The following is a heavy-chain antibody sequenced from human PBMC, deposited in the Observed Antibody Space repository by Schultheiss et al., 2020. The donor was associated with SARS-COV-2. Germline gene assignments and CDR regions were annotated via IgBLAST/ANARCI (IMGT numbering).Heavy chain of an antibody. CDR3: ARVRYDILTGYYFDL. Sequence: GGSLRLSCTVSGFSFGNYWMHWVRQVPGKGLEWVSYISSSSSYTNYADSVKGRFTISRDNAKNSLYLQMNSLRAEDTAVYYCARVRYDILTGYYFDLWGRGTLVTVSS. CDR1: GFSFGNYW. J-gene: IGHJ2*01. D-gene: IGHD3-9*01. CDR2: ISSSSSYT. V-gene: IGHV3-11*05.